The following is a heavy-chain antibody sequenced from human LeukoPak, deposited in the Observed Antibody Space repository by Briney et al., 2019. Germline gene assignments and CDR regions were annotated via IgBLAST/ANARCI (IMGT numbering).Heavy chain of an antibody. CDR3: ARHVDGRYFDS. J-gene: IGHJ4*02. Sequence: NPGESLKISCKGSGYIFSNFWIGWVRQMPGKGLEWMGINYPADSDTRYSPSFQGQVTISADRSINTAYLLWTGLKASDTAMYYCARHVDGRYFDSWGQGTLVTVSS. V-gene: IGHV5-51*01. CDR2: NYPADSDT. CDR1: GYIFSNFW. D-gene: IGHD5-12*01.